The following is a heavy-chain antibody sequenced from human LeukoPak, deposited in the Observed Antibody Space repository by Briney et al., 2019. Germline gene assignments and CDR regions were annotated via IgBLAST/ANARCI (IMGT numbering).Heavy chain of an antibody. D-gene: IGHD6-19*01. CDR3: ARGDGYSSGWPYYYYYGMDV. V-gene: IGHV4-61*01. CDR1: GGSISSGSYY. CDR2: IYYSGST. Sequence: SETLSLTCTVSGGSISSGSYYWSWIRQPPGKGLEWIGYIYYSGSTNYNPSLKSRVTISVDTSKNQFSLKLSSVTAADTAVYYCARGDGYSSGWPYYYYYGMDVWGQGTTVTVSS. J-gene: IGHJ6*02.